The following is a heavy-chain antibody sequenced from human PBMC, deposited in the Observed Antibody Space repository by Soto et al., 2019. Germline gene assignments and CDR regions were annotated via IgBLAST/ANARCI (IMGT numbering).Heavy chain of an antibody. CDR2: SIPISPTT. CDR3: ARDKDRLQIGGNYYYAMDV. J-gene: IGHJ6*04. Sequence: QVQLVQSGAEVKKPGSSVPVSCTASGGTFPNSAISWVRQAPGQGLEWMGGSIPISPTTDYAQKFQGSVPITADESTSTAYMELTSLRSEDTAVYYCARDKDRLQIGGNYYYAMDVWGEGTTVTVSS. V-gene: IGHV1-69*12. CDR1: GGTFPNSA. D-gene: IGHD6-25*01.